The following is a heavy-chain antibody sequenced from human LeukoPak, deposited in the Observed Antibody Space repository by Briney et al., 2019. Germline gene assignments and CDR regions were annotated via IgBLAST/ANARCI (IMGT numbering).Heavy chain of an antibody. CDR3: ARATQRCGELLMLNY. Sequence: SETLSLTCAVSGYSISSGYYWGWIRPPPGKGLEWFASIYHGGSTYYNPSLKSRVTISGDTSKNQVSLKLSSVTAADTAVYYCARATQRCGELLMLNYWGQGTLVTVSS. CDR2: IYHGGST. J-gene: IGHJ4*02. V-gene: IGHV4-38-2*01. CDR1: GYSISSGYY. D-gene: IGHD3-10*01.